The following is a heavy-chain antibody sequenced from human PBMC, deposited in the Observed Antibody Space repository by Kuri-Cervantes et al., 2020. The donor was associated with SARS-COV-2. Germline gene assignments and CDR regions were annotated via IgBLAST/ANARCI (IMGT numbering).Heavy chain of an antibody. J-gene: IGHJ4*02. CDR2: ISGSGGST. V-gene: IGHV3-23*01. CDR1: GFTFSSYA. CDR3: ARILLTTVVNGEDY. D-gene: IGHD4-23*01. Sequence: GESLKISCAASGFTFSSYAMSWVRQAPGKGLEWVSAISGSGGSTYYADSVKGRFTISRDNSKNTLYLQMNSLRAKDTAVYYCARILLTTVVNGEDYWGQGTLVTVSS.